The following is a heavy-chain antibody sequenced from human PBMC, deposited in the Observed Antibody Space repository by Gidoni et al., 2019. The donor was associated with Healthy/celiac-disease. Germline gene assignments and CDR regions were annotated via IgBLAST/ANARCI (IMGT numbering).Heavy chain of an antibody. CDR2: IYTSGST. CDR1: GGSISSGSYY. CDR3: ARSPELRFLEWTDAFDI. D-gene: IGHD3-3*01. J-gene: IGHJ3*02. Sequence: QVQLQESGPGLVKPSQTLSITCTVSGGSISSGSYYWSWIRQPAGKGLEWIGRIYTSGSTNYNPSLKSRVTISVDTSKNQFSLKLSSVTAADTAVYYCARSPELRFLEWTDAFDIWGQGTMVTVSS. V-gene: IGHV4-61*02.